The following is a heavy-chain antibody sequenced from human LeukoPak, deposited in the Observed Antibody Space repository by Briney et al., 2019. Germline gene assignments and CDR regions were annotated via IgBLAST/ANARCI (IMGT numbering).Heavy chain of an antibody. V-gene: IGHV3-30-3*01. CDR1: GFTFSSYA. CDR3: ARDWRSGHRGYYYYGMDV. CDR2: IPYDGSNK. J-gene: IGHJ6*02. Sequence: PGGSLRLSCAASGFTFSSYAMHWVRQAPGKGLEWVAVIPYDGSNKYYADSVKGRFTISRDNSKNTLYLQMNSLRSDDTAVYYCARDWRSGHRGYYYYGMDVWGQGTTVTVSS. D-gene: IGHD3-3*01.